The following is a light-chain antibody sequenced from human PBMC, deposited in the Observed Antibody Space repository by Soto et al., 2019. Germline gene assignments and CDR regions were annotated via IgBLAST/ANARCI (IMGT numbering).Light chain of an antibody. CDR1: QSISSSY. CDR3: QQYGSSPLYT. V-gene: IGKV3-20*01. J-gene: IGKJ2*01. CDR2: GAS. Sequence: VLTQSPGTLSLSPGERASLSCRASQSISSSYLAWYQKKPGQAPRLLIYGASSRAPGIPERFSGSGSGTDFTLTISRLEPEDFAVYYCQQYGSSPLYTFGQGTTVEIK.